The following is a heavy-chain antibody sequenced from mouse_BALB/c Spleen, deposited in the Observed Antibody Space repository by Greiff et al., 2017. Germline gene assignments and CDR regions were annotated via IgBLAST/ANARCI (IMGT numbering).Heavy chain of an antibody. D-gene: IGHD4-1*01. CDR2: ISSGGSYT. CDR1: GFTFSSYT. J-gene: IGHJ2*01. CDR3: TRDQTGTKGYFDY. Sequence: VESGGGLVKPGGSLKLSCAASGFTFSSYTMSWVRQTPEKRLEWVATISSGGSYTYYPDSVKGRFTISRDNAKNTLYLQMSSLKSEDTAMYYCTRDQTGTKGYFDYWGQGTTLTVSS. V-gene: IGHV5-6-4*01.